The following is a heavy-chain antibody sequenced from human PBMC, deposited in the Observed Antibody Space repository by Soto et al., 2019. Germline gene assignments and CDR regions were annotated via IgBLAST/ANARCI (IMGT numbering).Heavy chain of an antibody. CDR1: GGSISSYY. CDR2: IHYSGST. D-gene: IGHD2-2*01. CDR3: ARARYQLLHPYYYGMEV. V-gene: IGHV4-59*01. Sequence: PSETLSLTCTVSGGSISSYYWSWIRQSPGKGLEWIGYIHYSGSTKSNPSLKSRVTISVDTSRNQVSLKLSSVTAADSAVYFCARARYQLLHPYYYGMEVWGQGTTVTLSS. J-gene: IGHJ6*02.